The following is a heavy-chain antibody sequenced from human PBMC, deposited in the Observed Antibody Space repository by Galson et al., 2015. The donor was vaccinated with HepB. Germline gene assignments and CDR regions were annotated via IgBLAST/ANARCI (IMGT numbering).Heavy chain of an antibody. CDR2: INPNSGGT. V-gene: IGHV1-2*02. D-gene: IGHD5-24*01. CDR3: ARDGCNYRLALFY. J-gene: IGHJ4*02. Sequence: SVKVSCKASGYTFTGYYMHWVRQAPGQGLEWMGWINPNSGGTNYAQKFQGRVTMTRDTSISTAYMELSRLRSDDTAVYYCARDGCNYRLALFYWGQGTLVTVSS. CDR1: GYTFTGYY.